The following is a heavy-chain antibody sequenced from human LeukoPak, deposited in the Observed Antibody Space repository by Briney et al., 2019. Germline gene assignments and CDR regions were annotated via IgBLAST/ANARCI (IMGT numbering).Heavy chain of an antibody. CDR3: ARGVTMIGRLRFDP. CDR1: GYSISSGYY. J-gene: IGHJ5*02. CDR2: IYHSGNT. D-gene: IGHD3-22*01. Sequence: SETLSLTCTVSGYSISSGYYWGWIRQPPGKGLEWIGSIYHSGNTYYNPSLQSRVTISVDTSRNQFSLKLGCVPAADTAVYYCARGVTMIGRLRFDPWGQGTLVTVSS. V-gene: IGHV4-38-2*02.